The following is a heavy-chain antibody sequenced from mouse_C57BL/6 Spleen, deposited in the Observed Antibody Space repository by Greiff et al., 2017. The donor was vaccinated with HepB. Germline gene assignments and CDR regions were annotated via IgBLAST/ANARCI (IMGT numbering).Heavy chain of an antibody. D-gene: IGHD2-3*01. CDR1: GYTFTDYN. V-gene: IGHV1-18*01. CDR2: INPNNGGT. J-gene: IGHJ3*01. CDR3: ARSGGYYVPAWFAY. Sequence: EVQLQQSGPELVKPGASVKIPCKASGYTFTDYNMDWVKQSHGKSLEWIGSINPNNGGTIYNQKFTGKATLTVDKSSSTAYMELRSLTSEDTAVYYCARSGGYYVPAWFAYWGQGTLVTVSA.